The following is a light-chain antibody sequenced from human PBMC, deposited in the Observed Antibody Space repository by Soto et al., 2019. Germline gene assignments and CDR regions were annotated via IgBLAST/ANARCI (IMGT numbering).Light chain of an antibody. J-gene: IGKJ1*01. Sequence: DIQMTQSPSSLSASVGDIVTITCRASETIASYLNWYQQRPGKAPKLLIYAASSLQSGVPSRFGGSGSGTDFTLTITSLQPEDFATYYCQQTYNPPRTFGQGTRL. V-gene: IGKV1-39*01. CDR1: ETIASY. CDR3: QQTYNPPRT. CDR2: AAS.